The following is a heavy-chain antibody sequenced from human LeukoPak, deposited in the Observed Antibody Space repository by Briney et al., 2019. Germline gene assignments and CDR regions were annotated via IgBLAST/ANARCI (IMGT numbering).Heavy chain of an antibody. J-gene: IGHJ4*02. V-gene: IGHV3-21*01. D-gene: IGHD6-19*01. CDR2: ISSSSSYI. CDR1: GFTFSSYS. Sequence: GGSLRLSCAASGFTFSSYSMNWVGQAPGKGLEWVSSISSSSSYIYYADSVKGRFTISRDNAKNSLYLQMNSLRAEDTAVYYCARVKFASRIAVAGAFDYWGQGTLVTVSS. CDR3: ARVKFASRIAVAGAFDY.